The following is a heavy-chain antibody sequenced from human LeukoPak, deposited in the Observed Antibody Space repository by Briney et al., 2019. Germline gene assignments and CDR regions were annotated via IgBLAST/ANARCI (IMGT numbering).Heavy chain of an antibody. V-gene: IGHV4-38-2*02. CDR2: IYHSGST. J-gene: IGHJ3*02. Sequence: SETLSLTCTVSGYSISSGYYWGWIRQPPGKGLEWIGSIYHSGSTYYNPSLKSRVTISVDTSKNQFSLKLSSVTAADTAVYYCARKYAFDIWGPGTMVTVSS. CDR1: GYSISSGYY. CDR3: ARKYAFDI.